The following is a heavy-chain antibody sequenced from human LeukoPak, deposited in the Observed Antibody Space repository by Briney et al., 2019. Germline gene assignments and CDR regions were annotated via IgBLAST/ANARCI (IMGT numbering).Heavy chain of an antibody. V-gene: IGHV3-23*01. Sequence: GGSRRLSCAASGFTFSSYAMSWVRQAPGKLLEWVSAISGSGGITYYADSVKGRFTISRDNSKNTLYLQMNSLRAEDTAVYYCAKDNRAYYGSGSYYIDYWGQGTLVTVSS. CDR2: ISGSGGIT. CDR1: GFTFSSYA. CDR3: AKDNRAYYGSGSYYIDY. D-gene: IGHD3-10*01. J-gene: IGHJ4*02.